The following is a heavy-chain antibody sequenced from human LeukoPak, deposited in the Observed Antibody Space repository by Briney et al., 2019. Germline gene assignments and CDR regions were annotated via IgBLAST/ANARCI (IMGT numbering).Heavy chain of an antibody. J-gene: IGHJ3*02. CDR1: GFTFSSYS. Sequence: GGSLRLSCAASGFTFSSYSMKWVRRAPGKGMETGSAISSSSSDIYYEDSVNGRFTISRDNAKNSMYLKMNSLRAEDTAVYYWPSLTRWIKWEKGDAFDIWGQGTMVTVSS. V-gene: IGHV3-21*01. D-gene: IGHD5-24*01. CDR3: PSLTRWIKWEKGDAFDI. CDR2: ISSSSSDI.